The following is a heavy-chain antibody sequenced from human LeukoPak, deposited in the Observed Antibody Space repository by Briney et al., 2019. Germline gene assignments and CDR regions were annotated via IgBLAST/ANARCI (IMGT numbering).Heavy chain of an antibody. V-gene: IGHV3-30*02. J-gene: IGHJ6*03. D-gene: IGHD5-24*01. CDR2: VRYDGSNK. Sequence: GGSLRLSCVASGFTFSSYGMHWVRRAPGKGLEWVAFVRYDGSNKYCLDSVKGQFTISRDNSKNTLYLQMNRLRPEDTAAYYCAKEVGPAICYYYYIDVWGKGTTVTVSS. CDR3: AKEVGPAICYYYYIDV. CDR1: GFTFSSYG.